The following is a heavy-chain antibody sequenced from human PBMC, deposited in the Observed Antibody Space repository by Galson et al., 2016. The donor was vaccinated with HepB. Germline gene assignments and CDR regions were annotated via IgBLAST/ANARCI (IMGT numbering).Heavy chain of an antibody. CDR3: ARGPGHDFWSGYSYF. J-gene: IGHJ4*02. V-gene: IGHV4-34*01. CDR1: SGSFTGYY. D-gene: IGHD3-3*01. Sequence: SETLSLTCAVSSGSFTGYYWSWIRQAPGKGLEWVGEITHGGSANYNPSLDGRLTLSVDTSNHHFSLKLTSVTAADTAVYYCARGPGHDFWSGYSYFWGQGTLVTVSS. CDR2: ITHGGSA.